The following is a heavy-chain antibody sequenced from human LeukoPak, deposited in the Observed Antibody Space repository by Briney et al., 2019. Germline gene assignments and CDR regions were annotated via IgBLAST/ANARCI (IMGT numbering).Heavy chain of an antibody. J-gene: IGHJ3*02. Sequence: NPSETLSLTCTVSGGSISSSSYYWGWIRQPPGKGLEWIGSIYYSGSTYYNPSLKSRVTISVDTSKNQFSLKLSSVTAADTAVYYCARDLYSSSCFDIWGQGTMVTVSS. CDR2: IYYSGST. D-gene: IGHD6-13*01. V-gene: IGHV4-39*07. CDR3: ARDLYSSSCFDI. CDR1: GGSISSSSYY.